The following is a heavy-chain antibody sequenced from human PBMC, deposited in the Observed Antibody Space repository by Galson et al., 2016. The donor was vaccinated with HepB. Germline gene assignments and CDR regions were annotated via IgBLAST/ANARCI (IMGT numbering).Heavy chain of an antibody. Sequence: SLRLSCAASGFTFSTYWMSWVRRAPGKGLEWVANIKQDGSEKYYVDSVKGRSTVSRDNAKSSLYLQMDSLRAEDTAVYYCSRGALLRYYWGQGIQVTVSA. CDR3: SRGALLRYY. CDR2: IKQDGSEK. V-gene: IGHV3-7*01. CDR1: GFTFSTYW. J-gene: IGHJ4*02. D-gene: IGHD2-15*01.